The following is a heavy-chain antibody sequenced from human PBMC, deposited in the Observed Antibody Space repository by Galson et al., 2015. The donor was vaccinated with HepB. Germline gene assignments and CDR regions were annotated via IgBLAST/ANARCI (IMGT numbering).Heavy chain of an antibody. D-gene: IGHD6-19*01. CDR2: INPNSGGT. CDR3: ARDGTGSANYHMDV. Sequence: VKVSCKASGYTFTAYFMHWVRQAPGQGLEWMGRINPNSGGTMFAQNFQGRVTMTRDTSSSTAYMDLSSLRPDDTAVYYCARDGTGSANYHMDVWGKGTKVTVSS. J-gene: IGHJ6*03. CDR1: GYTFTAYF. V-gene: IGHV1-2*06.